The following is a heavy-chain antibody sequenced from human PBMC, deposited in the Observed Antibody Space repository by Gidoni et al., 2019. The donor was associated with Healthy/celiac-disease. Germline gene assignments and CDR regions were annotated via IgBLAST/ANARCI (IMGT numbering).Heavy chain of an antibody. J-gene: IGHJ4*02. V-gene: IGHV3-33*01. CDR1: GFTFSSYG. CDR2: IWYDGSNK. Sequence: QVQLVESGGGVVQPGRSLRLSCAAPGFTFSSYGMHWVRQAPGKGLEWVAVIWYDGSNKYYADSVKGRFTISRDNSKNTLYLQMNSLRAEDTAVYYCATGSSWYLDYWGQGTLVTVSS. D-gene: IGHD6-13*01. CDR3: ATGSSWYLDY.